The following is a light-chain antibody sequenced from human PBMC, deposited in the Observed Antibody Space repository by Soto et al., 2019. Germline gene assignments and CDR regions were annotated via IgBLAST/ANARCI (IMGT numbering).Light chain of an antibody. V-gene: IGKV1-33*01. CDR3: QQYDNLPLT. J-gene: IGKJ3*01. CDR2: AAS. CDR1: QDISNY. Sequence: DIQMTQSPSSLSASVGDRVTITCQASQDISNYLNWYQQKPGKAPKLLIYAASNFETGFPSRFRGSGSWTDFTFTIRSLQPKDIAQDDGQQYDNLPLTSGPGTKVDIK.